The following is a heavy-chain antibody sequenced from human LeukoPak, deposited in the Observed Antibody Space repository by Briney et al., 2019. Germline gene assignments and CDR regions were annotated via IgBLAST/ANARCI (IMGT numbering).Heavy chain of an antibody. CDR1: GFTLSNVW. Sequence: GGSLRLSCAASGFTLSNVWMNWVRQAPGKGLEWVGRIKSKTDGGTTDYAAPVKGRFAISRDESENMIYLEMNSLKIEDTAVYYCTTPRGTPNWGQGTLVTVSS. D-gene: IGHD2-15*01. J-gene: IGHJ4*02. V-gene: IGHV3-15*07. CDR2: IKSKTDGGTT. CDR3: TTPRGTPN.